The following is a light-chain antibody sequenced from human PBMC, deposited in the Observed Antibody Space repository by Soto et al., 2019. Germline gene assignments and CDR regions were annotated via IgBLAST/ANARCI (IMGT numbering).Light chain of an antibody. Sequence: DIQMTQSPSSLSASVGDRVIITCRAGQGITDYFAWYQQKPGQLPNLRNYAASTLQSGVPSRFSGSGPGTDFTPTISGLQPEDVATYYCQNYDSAPWTFGQGTKVEIK. CDR3: QNYDSAPWT. CDR1: QGITDY. CDR2: AAS. J-gene: IGKJ1*01. V-gene: IGKV1-27*01.